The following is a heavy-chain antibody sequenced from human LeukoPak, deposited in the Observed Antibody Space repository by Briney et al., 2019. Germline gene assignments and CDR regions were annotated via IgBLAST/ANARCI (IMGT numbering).Heavy chain of an antibody. Sequence: SGGSLRLSCAASGFTFSSYSMNWVRQAPGKGLEWVSSISSSSSYIYYADSVKGRFTISRDNAKNSLYLQMNSLRAEDTAVYYCARDPRGASSSLLGYWGQGTLVTVSS. V-gene: IGHV3-21*01. CDR1: GFTFSSYS. D-gene: IGHD6-6*01. CDR3: ARDPRGASSSLLGY. J-gene: IGHJ4*02. CDR2: ISSSSSYI.